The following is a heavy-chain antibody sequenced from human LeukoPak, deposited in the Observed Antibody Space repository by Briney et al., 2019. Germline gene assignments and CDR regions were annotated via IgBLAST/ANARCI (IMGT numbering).Heavy chain of an antibody. Sequence: GGSLRLSCAASGFTFSSYSMNWVRQAPGKGLEWVSSISSSSSYIYYADSVKGRFTISRDNAKNSLYLQMNSLRAEDTAVYYCAREERGYSYGPGDYWGQGTLVTVSS. CDR3: AREERGYSYGPGDY. CDR2: ISSSSSYI. D-gene: IGHD5-18*01. CDR1: GFTFSSYS. V-gene: IGHV3-21*01. J-gene: IGHJ4*02.